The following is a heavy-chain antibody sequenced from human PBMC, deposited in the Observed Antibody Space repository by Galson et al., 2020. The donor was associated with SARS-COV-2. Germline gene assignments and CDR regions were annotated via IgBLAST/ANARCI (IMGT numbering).Heavy chain of an antibody. CDR3: ASVYGATVDY. V-gene: IGHV4-39*07. CDR2: IYYSGST. CDR1: GGSISSSSYY. D-gene: IGHD4-17*01. J-gene: IGHJ4*02. Sequence: SETLSLTCTVSGGSISSSSYYWGWIRQPPGKGLEWIGSIYYSGSTYYNPSLKSRVTISVDTSKNQFSLKLSSVTAADTAVYYCASVYGATVDYWGQGSLVTFSA.